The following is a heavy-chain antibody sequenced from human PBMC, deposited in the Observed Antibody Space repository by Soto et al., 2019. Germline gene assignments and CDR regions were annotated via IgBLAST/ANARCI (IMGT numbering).Heavy chain of an antibody. CDR3: ARDIYSGSYYGAFDI. Sequence: GGSLRLSCAASGFTVSSYAMHWVRQAPGKGLEWVAVISYDGSNKYYADSVKGRFTISRDNSKNTLYLQMNSLRAEDTAVYYCARDIYSGSYYGAFDIWGQGTMVTVSS. CDR1: GFTVSSYA. D-gene: IGHD1-26*01. CDR2: ISYDGSNK. J-gene: IGHJ3*02. V-gene: IGHV3-30-3*01.